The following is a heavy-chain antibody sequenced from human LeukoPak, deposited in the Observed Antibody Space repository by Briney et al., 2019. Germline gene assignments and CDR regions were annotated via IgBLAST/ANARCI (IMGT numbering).Heavy chain of an antibody. D-gene: IGHD3-3*01. J-gene: IGHJ4*02. CDR1: GFTFSSYW. V-gene: IGHV3-7*01. Sequence: PGGSLRLSCAASGFTFSSYWMSWVRQAPGKGLEWVANIKQGGSEKHYVDSVKGRLTISRDNAKNLLYLQMNSLRVEDTAVYYCAGGPGFLIDCWGQGTLVTVSS. CDR3: AGGPGFLIDC. CDR2: IKQGGSEK.